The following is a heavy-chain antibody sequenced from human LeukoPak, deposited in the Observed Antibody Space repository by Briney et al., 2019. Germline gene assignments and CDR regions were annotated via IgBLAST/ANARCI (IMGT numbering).Heavy chain of an antibody. V-gene: IGHV1-8*02. Sequence: ASVKVSCKASGGTFSSYAISWVRQAPGQGLEWMGWMNPNGGNTGYAQKFQGRVTMTRNTSISTAYMELSSLRSEDTAVYYCARGRVAAAEDYYYYYGMDVWGQGTTVTVSS. CDR3: ARGRVAAAEDYYYYYGMDV. J-gene: IGHJ6*02. CDR2: MNPNGGNT. CDR1: GGTFSSYA. D-gene: IGHD6-13*01.